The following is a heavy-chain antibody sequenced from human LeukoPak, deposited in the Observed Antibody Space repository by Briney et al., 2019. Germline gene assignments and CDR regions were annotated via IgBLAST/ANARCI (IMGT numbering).Heavy chain of an antibody. D-gene: IGHD6-6*01. Sequence: GGSLRLSCAASGFTFSSYSMNWVRQAPGKGLEWVSYISSSSSTIYYADSVKGRFTISRDNAKNSLYLQMNSLRAEDTAVYYCARAYSSSSLDYWGQGTLVTVSS. CDR2: ISSSSSTI. CDR3: ARAYSSSSLDY. V-gene: IGHV3-48*01. CDR1: GFTFSSYS. J-gene: IGHJ4*02.